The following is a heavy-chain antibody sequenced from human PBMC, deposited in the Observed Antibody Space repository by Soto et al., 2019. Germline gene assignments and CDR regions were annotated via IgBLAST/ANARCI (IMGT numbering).Heavy chain of an antibody. D-gene: IGHD1-26*01. CDR3: SRVWVNRYDY. CDR2: IYHSGST. CDR1: GGSISIGGYS. Sequence: SETLSLTCAVSGGSISIGGYSWSWIRQPPGKGLEWIGYIYHSGSTYYNPSLKSRVTISVDRSKNQFSLKLRSVTAADTAVYFCSRVWVNRYDYCGHGTLVPVSS. J-gene: IGHJ4*01. V-gene: IGHV4-30-2*01.